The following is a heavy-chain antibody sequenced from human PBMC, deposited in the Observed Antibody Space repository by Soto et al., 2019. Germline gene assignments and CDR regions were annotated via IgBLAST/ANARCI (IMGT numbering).Heavy chain of an antibody. J-gene: IGHJ4*02. CDR1: GFTFGNYA. D-gene: IGHD6-13*01. Sequence: QVQLGESGGGVVQPGKSLRLSCVGSGFTFGNYAMYWVRQAPGKGLEWVAFISYDGSKRYHVDSVKGQFTISRDNSRNTLYLQMDSLRPEDTAVYYCAKGGAAPGYPIDYWGQGTLVTVSS. CDR3: AKGGAAPGYPIDY. CDR2: ISYDGSKR. V-gene: IGHV3-30*18.